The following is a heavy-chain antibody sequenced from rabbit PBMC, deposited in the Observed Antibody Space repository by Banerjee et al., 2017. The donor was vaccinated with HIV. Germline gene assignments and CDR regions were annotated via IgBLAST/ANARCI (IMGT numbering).Heavy chain of an antibody. Sequence: QEQLEESGGDLVKPEGSLTLTCTASGFSFSSSYWMCWVRQAPGKGLEWIACIYAGSSGSTYCGSWAKGRFTISKASSTTVTLQMASLTAADTAAYFCARAYGGYAGYGGAYNLWGPGTLVTVS. J-gene: IGHJ4*01. CDR2: IYAGSSGST. V-gene: IGHV1S45*01. CDR1: GFSFSSSYW. CDR3: ARAYGGYAGYGGAYNL. D-gene: IGHD7-1*01.